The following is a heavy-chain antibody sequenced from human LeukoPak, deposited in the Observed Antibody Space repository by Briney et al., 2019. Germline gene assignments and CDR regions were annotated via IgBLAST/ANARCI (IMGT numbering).Heavy chain of an antibody. Sequence: SETLSLTCAVYGGSFSGYYWSWIRQPPGKGLEWIGEINHSGSTNYNPSLKSRVTISVDTSKNQFSLKLSSVTVADTAVYYCARSGYFVYYGMDVWGQGTTVTVSS. CDR1: GGSFSGYY. CDR2: INHSGST. D-gene: IGHD3-9*01. V-gene: IGHV4-34*01. J-gene: IGHJ6*02. CDR3: ARSGYFVYYGMDV.